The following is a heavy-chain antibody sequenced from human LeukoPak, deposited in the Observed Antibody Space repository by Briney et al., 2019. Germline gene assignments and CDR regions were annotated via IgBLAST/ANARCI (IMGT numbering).Heavy chain of an antibody. J-gene: IGHJ6*02. V-gene: IGHV3-74*01. D-gene: IGHD1-1*01. Sequence: GGSLRLSCAASGFTFNNYWIHWVRQVPGKGLVWVSRINNDGSSASYVDSAKGRFTISRDNAKNTLLLQMNSLRAEDTAVYYCARRGTGHGMDVWGQGTTVIVSS. CDR1: GFTFNNYW. CDR3: ARRGTGHGMDV. CDR2: INNDGSSA.